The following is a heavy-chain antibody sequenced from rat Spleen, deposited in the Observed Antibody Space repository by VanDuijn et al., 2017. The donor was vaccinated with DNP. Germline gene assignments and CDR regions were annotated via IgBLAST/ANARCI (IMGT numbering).Heavy chain of an antibody. CDR2: ISSGGST. Sequence: QVQLRESGPGLMQPSQTLSLTCTVSGFSLSSYGVSWVRQSPGKGLEWIAEISSGGSTNYNSDLKSRLSISRDTSKSQVFLKMNSLQTEDTAIYFCTRVYYSAEDWFAYRGQGTLVTVSS. D-gene: IGHD1-1*01. J-gene: IGHJ3*01. CDR1: GFSLSSYG. CDR3: TRVYYSAEDWFAY. V-gene: IGHV2S12*01.